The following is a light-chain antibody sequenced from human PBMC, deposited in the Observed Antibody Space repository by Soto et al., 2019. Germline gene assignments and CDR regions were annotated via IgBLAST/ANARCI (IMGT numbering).Light chain of an antibody. CDR2: DAS. J-gene: IGKJ1*01. CDR3: QQYKSYPWT. Sequence: DIHLTHSPSTLSASVGDRVTITCRASESVKSWLAWYQQKPGKAPKLLIYDASSLESGVPSRFSGSGSGTEFSLTISSLQPDDFASYYCQQYKSYPWTFGPGTKVDLK. V-gene: IGKV1-5*01. CDR1: ESVKSW.